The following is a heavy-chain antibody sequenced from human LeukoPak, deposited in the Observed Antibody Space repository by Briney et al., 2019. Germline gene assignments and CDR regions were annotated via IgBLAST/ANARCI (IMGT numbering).Heavy chain of an antibody. CDR3: ARDRYGDGFAHFDY. V-gene: IGHV1-2*02. J-gene: IGHJ4*02. Sequence: ASVKVSCNASGYTFTSYAMHWVRQAPGQGLEWMGWITPSGGTNYPQKFQGRVAITRDTSITTAYMDLSRLTSDDTAVYYCARDRYGDGFAHFDYWGQGALDSVSS. CDR1: GYTFTSYA. CDR2: ITPSGGT. D-gene: IGHD5-24*01.